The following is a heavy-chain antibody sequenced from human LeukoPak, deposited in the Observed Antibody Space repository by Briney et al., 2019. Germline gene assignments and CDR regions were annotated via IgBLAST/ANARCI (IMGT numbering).Heavy chain of an antibody. CDR3: ARENYFGLDV. Sequence: GRSLRLSCAASGFTFDDYAMHWVRQAPGEGLVWLSHMNGDGSRISYADSAKGRFTISRGNAKKMLYLQMNSLRDEDTAVYYCARENYFGLDVWGQGTTVTVSS. V-gene: IGHV3-74*01. CDR2: MNGDGSRI. CDR1: GFTFDDYA. J-gene: IGHJ6*02.